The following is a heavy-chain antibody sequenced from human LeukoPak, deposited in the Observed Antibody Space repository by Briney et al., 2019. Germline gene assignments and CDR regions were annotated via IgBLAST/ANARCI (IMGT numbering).Heavy chain of an antibody. Sequence: NPSETLSLTCTVSGGSVTSGSYYWRWIRQPPGKGLEWIGYIYYSGSTNYNPSLKSRVTISVDTSKNQFSLKLSSVTAADTAVYYCARGLGRVAAYYYYGMDVWGQGTTVTVSS. CDR1: GGSVTSGSYY. V-gene: IGHV4-61*01. D-gene: IGHD2-15*01. CDR2: IYYSGST. CDR3: ARGLGRVAAYYYYGMDV. J-gene: IGHJ6*02.